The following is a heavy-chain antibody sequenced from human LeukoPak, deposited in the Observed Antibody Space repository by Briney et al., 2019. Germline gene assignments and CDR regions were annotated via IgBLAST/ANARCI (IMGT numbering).Heavy chain of an antibody. CDR1: GGSISSGGYY. CDR3: ARGGYGSGRPNWFDP. CDR2: IYHSGST. D-gene: IGHD3-10*01. J-gene: IGHJ5*02. V-gene: IGHV4-30-2*01. Sequence: SQTLSLTCTVSGGSISSGGYYWGWIRQPPGKGLEWIGSIYHSGSTYYNPSLKSRVTISVDRSKNQFSLKLSSVTAADTAVYYCARGGYGSGRPNWFDPWGQGTLVTVSS.